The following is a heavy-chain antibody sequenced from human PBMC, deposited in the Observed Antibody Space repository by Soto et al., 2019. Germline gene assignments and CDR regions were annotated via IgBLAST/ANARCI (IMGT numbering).Heavy chain of an antibody. V-gene: IGHV3-30-3*01. CDR3: ARDLGNNYGSFAY. J-gene: IGHJ4*02. CDR1: VFTFSNYA. Sequence: PGGSLRLSCVASVFTFSNYAMNWVRQAPGKGLEWVAVISYDGSNKYYADSVKGRITISRDNSRNTLYLQMNNLRAEDTAMYYCARDLGNNYGSFAYWGQGTLVTVSS. D-gene: IGHD4-17*01. CDR2: ISYDGSNK.